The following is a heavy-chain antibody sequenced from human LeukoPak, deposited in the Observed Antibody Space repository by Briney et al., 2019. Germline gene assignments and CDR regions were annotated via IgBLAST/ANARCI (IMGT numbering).Heavy chain of an antibody. Sequence: SETLSLTCTVSGGSISSYYWSWIRQPPGKGLEWIGYIYYSGSTNYNPSLKSRVTISVDTSKNQFSLKLSSVTAADTAVYYCARGMYSSSPWDYWGQGTLVTVSS. CDR2: IYYSGST. CDR1: GGSISSYY. CDR3: ARGMYSSSPWDY. J-gene: IGHJ4*02. V-gene: IGHV4-59*01. D-gene: IGHD6-13*01.